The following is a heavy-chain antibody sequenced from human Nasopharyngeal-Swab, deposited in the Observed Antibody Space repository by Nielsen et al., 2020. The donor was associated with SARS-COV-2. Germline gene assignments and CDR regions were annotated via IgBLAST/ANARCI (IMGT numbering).Heavy chain of an antibody. Sequence: SVKVSCKASGGTFSSYAISWVRQAPGQGLEWMGGIVPMFGTAKYAQNFQGRVTITADESTTTAYMALTSLRSEDTAVYYFSRAKSLHTEYNCIDPCGQGTLVTVSS. CDR2: IVPMFGTA. J-gene: IGHJ5*02. CDR3: SRAKSLHTEYNCIDP. V-gene: IGHV1-69*13. D-gene: IGHD3-10*01. CDR1: GGTFSSYA.